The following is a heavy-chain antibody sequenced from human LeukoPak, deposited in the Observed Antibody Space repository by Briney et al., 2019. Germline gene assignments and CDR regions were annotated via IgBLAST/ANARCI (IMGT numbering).Heavy chain of an antibody. J-gene: IGHJ4*02. CDR2: IYYSGST. V-gene: IGHV4-59*08. CDR1: GGSISIYY. Sequence: PSETLSLTCTVSGGSISIYYWSWIRQPPGKGLEWIGYIYYSGSTNYNPSLKSRVTISVDTSKNQFSLKLSSVTAADTAVYYCASSIYSSGYYYASYWGQGTLVTVSS. CDR3: ASSIYSSGYYYASY. D-gene: IGHD3-22*01.